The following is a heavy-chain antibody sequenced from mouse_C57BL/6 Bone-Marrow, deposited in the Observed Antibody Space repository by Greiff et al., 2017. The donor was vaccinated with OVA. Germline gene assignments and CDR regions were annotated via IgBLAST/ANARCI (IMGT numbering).Heavy chain of an antibody. Sequence: QVQLKQSGAELVRPGTSVKLSCKASGYTFTSYWMHWVKQRPGQGLEWIGVIDPSDSYTNYNQKFKGKATLTVDTSSSTAYMQLSSLTSEDSAVYYCARDYYGSSYRRFAYWGQGTLVTVSA. CDR2: IDPSDSYT. CDR3: ARDYYGSSYRRFAY. CDR1: GYTFTSYW. V-gene: IGHV1-59*01. J-gene: IGHJ3*01. D-gene: IGHD1-1*01.